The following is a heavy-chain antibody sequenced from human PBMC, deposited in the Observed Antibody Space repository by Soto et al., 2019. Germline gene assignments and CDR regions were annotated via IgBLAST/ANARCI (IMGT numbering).Heavy chain of an antibody. CDR3: ARDLSITIFGVVITNYYYYYGMDV. D-gene: IGHD3-3*01. CDR1: GYTFTSYY. V-gene: IGHV1-46*01. Sequence: ASVKVSCKASGYTFTSYYMHWVRQAPGQGLEWMGIINPSGGSTSYAKKFQGRVTMTRDTSTSTVYMELSSLRSEDTAVYYCARDLSITIFGVVITNYYYYYGMDVWGQGTTVTVSS. CDR2: INPSGGST. J-gene: IGHJ6*02.